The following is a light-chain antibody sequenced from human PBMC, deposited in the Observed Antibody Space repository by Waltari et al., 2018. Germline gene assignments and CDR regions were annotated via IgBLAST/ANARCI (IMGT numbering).Light chain of an antibody. CDR3: QQRSNWPQWT. V-gene: IGKV3-11*01. J-gene: IGKJ1*01. CDR2: DAS. Sequence: EIVLTQSPATLSLSPGERATLSCRASQSVSSYLAWYHQKPGQAPRLFIYDASNRATGIPARFSGSGSGTDFTLTISSLEPEDFAVYYCQQRSNWPQWTFGQGTKVEI. CDR1: QSVSSY.